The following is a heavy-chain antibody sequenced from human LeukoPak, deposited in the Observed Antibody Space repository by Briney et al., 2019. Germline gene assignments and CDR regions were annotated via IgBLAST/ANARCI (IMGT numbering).Heavy chain of an antibody. Sequence: ASVKASCKAFGYTYTSYGISLVRQAPGQGLEWMGWISAYNGKTNYAQKFQGRVTMTTDTPTSTAYMELRSLRPDDTAVYYCAREHYDILTDYYNEWDYYGMDVWGQGTTVTVSS. CDR2: ISAYNGKT. V-gene: IGHV1-18*01. D-gene: IGHD3-9*01. CDR1: GYTYTSYG. CDR3: AREHYDILTDYYNEWDYYGMDV. J-gene: IGHJ6*02.